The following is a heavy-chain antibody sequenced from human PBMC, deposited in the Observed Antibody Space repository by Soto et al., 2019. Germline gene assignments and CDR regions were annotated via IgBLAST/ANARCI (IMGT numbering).Heavy chain of an antibody. CDR3: ARTSVSNYNWFDP. CDR2: ISVDNGNT. CDR1: GYTFTDYD. D-gene: IGHD4-4*01. J-gene: IGHJ5*02. Sequence: QGQLVQSGAEVKKPGASVKFSCKASGYTFTDYDISWVRQAPGQGLEWMGWISVDNGNTKYVESLQGRVTMTTDTSTSTAYMEVRSLRSDDTAVYYCARTSVSNYNWFDPWCQGTLVAVSS. V-gene: IGHV1-18*01.